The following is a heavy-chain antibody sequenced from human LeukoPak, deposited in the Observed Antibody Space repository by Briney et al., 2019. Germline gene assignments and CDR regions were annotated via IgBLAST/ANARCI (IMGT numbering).Heavy chain of an antibody. Sequence: AETLSLTCTVSGVSISSHYWSWIRQPPGKGLEWIGYIYNSGSTNYTPSLTSRVTISVDTSKNQFSLKLNSVTAADTAVYYCARWWYGSGWFWGRGTLVTVPT. V-gene: IGHV4-59*11. CDR2: IYNSGST. CDR3: ARWWYGSGWF. D-gene: IGHD6-13*01. J-gene: IGHJ4*02. CDR1: GVSISSHY.